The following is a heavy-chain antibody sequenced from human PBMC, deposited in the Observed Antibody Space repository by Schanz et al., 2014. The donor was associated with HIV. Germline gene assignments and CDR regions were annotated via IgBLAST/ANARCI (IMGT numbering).Heavy chain of an antibody. Sequence: EVQLLESGGGLVQPGGSLRLSCAASGFTFSDHYMNWVRQAPGKGLEWVSSISGGSTYTYYADSIRGRFIVSRDNARSSVYLQMNSLRVEDTAVYYCAKADEIRHFDWYHPPFDSWGQGTLVTVSS. CDR2: ISGGSTYT. CDR3: AKADEIRHFDWYHPPFDS. CDR1: GFTFSDHY. D-gene: IGHD3-9*01. V-gene: IGHV3-21*04. J-gene: IGHJ4*02.